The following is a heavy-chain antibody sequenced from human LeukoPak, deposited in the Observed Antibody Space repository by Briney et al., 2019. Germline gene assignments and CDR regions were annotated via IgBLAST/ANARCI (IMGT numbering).Heavy chain of an antibody. V-gene: IGHV3-30-3*01. Sequence: GGSLRLSCAASGFTFSSYAMRWVRQAPGKGLEWVAVISYDGSNKYYADSVKGRFTISRDNSKNTLYLQMNSLRAEDTAVYYCARVSRSIERWIYYYYGMDVWGQGTTVTVSS. J-gene: IGHJ6*02. D-gene: IGHD5-12*01. CDR1: GFTFSSYA. CDR3: ARVSRSIERWIYYYYGMDV. CDR2: ISYDGSNK.